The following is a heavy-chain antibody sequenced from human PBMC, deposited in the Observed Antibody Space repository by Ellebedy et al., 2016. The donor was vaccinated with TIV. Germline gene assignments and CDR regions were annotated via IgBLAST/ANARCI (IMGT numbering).Heavy chain of an antibody. Sequence: SVKVSCKASGAAFSSHAVSWVRQAPGQGLEWMGGIMPMLRTANYAQKFQGRVTITADQLGSTVYMELSSLRSEDAAVYYCARHSGYYWYHFDSWGQGTLVTVS. D-gene: IGHD3-22*01. CDR2: IMPMLRTA. J-gene: IGHJ4*02. CDR1: GAAFSSHA. CDR3: ARHSGYYWYHFDS. V-gene: IGHV1-69*10.